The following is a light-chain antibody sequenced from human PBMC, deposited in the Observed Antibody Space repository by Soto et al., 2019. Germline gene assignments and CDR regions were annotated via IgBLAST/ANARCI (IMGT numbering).Light chain of an antibody. CDR1: SSDVGGYNY. J-gene: IGLJ2*01. Sequence: QSALTQPPSASGSPGQSVTISCTGTSSDVGGYNYVSWYQQHPGKAPKLMIYEVSKRPSGVPYRFSGSKSGNTASLTVSGLQAEYEADYYCRSDAGSNNMVFGGGTKLTVL. CDR3: RSDAGSNNMV. V-gene: IGLV2-8*01. CDR2: EVS.